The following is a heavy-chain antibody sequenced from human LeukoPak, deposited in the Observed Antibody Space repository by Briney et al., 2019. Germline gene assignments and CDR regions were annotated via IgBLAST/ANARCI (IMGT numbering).Heavy chain of an antibody. CDR3: ARGEDWNYLY. CDR2: IDLNSGGT. CDR1: GYTFTDYY. D-gene: IGHD1-7*01. Sequence: AASVRVSCKASGYTFTDYYIHWVRQAPGQGLEWMGWIDLNSGGTNYAQKFQGRVAMTRDTSISIAYMELSRMRSDDTAMYYCARGEDWNYLYWGQGTLVTVSS. V-gene: IGHV1-2*02. J-gene: IGHJ4*02.